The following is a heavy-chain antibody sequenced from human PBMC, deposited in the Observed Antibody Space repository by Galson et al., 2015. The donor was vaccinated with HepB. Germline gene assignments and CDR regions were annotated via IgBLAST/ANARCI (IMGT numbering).Heavy chain of an antibody. J-gene: IGHJ4*02. CDR1: GYTFTGYY. CDR3: ARGAYYYDSSGYTFDY. D-gene: IGHD3-22*01. V-gene: IGHV1-2*02. Sequence: SVKVSCKASGYTFTGYYMHWVRQAPGQGLEWMGWINPNSGGTNYAQKFQGRVTMTRDTSISTAYMELSRLRSDDTAVYYCARGAYYYDSSGYTFDYWGQGTLVTVSS. CDR2: INPNSGGT.